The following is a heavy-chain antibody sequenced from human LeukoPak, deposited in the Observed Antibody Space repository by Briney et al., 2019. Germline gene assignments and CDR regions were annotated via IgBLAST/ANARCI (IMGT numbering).Heavy chain of an antibody. V-gene: IGHV1-2*02. CDR1: GYTFTSYD. J-gene: IGHJ5*02. CDR2: INPNSGGT. Sequence: GASVKVSCKSSGYTFTSYDINWVRQPTGQGLERMGWINPNSGGTNYAQKFQGRVTIPRDTPSSTAYMELSRLRSADTAVYYCARGYSYGYWSPVNWFDPWGEGTLVTVSS. D-gene: IGHD5-18*01. CDR3: ARGYSYGYWSPVNWFDP.